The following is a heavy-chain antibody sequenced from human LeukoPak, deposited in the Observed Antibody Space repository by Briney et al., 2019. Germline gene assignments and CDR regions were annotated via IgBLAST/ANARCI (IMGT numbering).Heavy chain of an antibody. J-gene: IGHJ5*02. D-gene: IGHD3-10*01. Sequence: GGSLRLSCAASGFTFSSYGMLWVRQAPGKGLEWVAVIWYDGSNKYYADSVKGRFTISRDNSKNTLYLQMNSLRAEDTAVYYCAKDRLWFGELSGNWFDPWGQGTLVTVSS. CDR2: IWYDGSNK. CDR1: GFTFSSYG. CDR3: AKDRLWFGELSGNWFDP. V-gene: IGHV3-33*06.